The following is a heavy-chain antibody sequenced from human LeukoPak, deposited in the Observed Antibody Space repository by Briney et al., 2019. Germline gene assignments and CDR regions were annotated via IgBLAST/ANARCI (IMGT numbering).Heavy chain of an antibody. D-gene: IGHD4-17*01. CDR2: ISGSGGST. CDR3: AKSNGDYGFRAFDI. J-gene: IGHJ3*02. V-gene: IGHV3-23*01. CDR1: GFPFSSPA. Sequence: RGALTLSCAASGFPFSSPAMNWVRQAPEKGLDGASAISGSGGSTYYADSVKGRFTISRDNSKNTLYLQMNSLRAEDTAVYYWAKSNGDYGFRAFDIWGQGTMVTVSS.